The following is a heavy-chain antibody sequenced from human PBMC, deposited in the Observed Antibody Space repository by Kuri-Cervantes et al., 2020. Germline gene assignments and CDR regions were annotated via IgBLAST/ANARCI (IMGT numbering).Heavy chain of an antibody. CDR1: GDTLSNYA. CDR2: IIPIFGTA. CDR3: ARGTTVTTWGYYYYYMDV. D-gene: IGHD4-17*01. Sequence: SVKVSCKASGDTLSNYAISWVRQAPGQGLEWMGGIIPIFGTANYAQKFQGRVTITADKSTSTAYMELSSLRSEDTAVYYCARGTTVTTWGYYYYYMDVWGKGTTVTVSS. J-gene: IGHJ6*03. V-gene: IGHV1-69*06.